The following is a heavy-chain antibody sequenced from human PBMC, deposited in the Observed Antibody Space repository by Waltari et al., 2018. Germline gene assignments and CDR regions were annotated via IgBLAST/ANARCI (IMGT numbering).Heavy chain of an antibody. CDR3: ARGSSVVPVPRRDYYYYYMDV. J-gene: IGHJ6*03. V-gene: IGHV1-69*01. D-gene: IGHD2-2*01. Sequence: QVQLVQSGAEVKKPGSSLKVSCKASGDTFSRFALSWVRQAPGQGLEWMGGIIPGFGTTYYAQTFQDRVKITADESRRTAYMELSSLRSEDTAVYYCARGSSVVPVPRRDYYYYYMDVWGKGTTVTVSS. CDR2: IIPGFGTT. CDR1: GDTFSRFA.